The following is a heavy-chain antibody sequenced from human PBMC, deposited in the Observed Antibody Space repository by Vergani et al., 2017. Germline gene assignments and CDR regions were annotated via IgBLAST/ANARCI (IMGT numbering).Heavy chain of an antibody. V-gene: IGHV3-30-3*01. Sequence: QVQLVESGGGVVQPGKSLSLSCAASGYTFSNYAMHWVRQAPGKGLEWVAIISNDGTTKYYTDSLKGRVTISRDNSKNTLFLEMNSLRTEDTATYFCAKGLGITLTAVWGGLDSWGPGTVVLVSS. CDR3: AKGLGITLTAVWGGLDS. CDR2: ISNDGTTK. D-gene: IGHD3-16*01. CDR1: GYTFSNYA. J-gene: IGHJ4*02.